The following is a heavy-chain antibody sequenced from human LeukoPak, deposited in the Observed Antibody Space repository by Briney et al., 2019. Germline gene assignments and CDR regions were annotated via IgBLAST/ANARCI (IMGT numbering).Heavy chain of an antibody. D-gene: IGHD6-13*01. V-gene: IGHV3-11*06. CDR2: ISSRSSYT. J-gene: IGHJ6*02. CDR1: GFTFSDYY. Sequence: GGSLRLSCAASGFTFSDYYMSWIRQAPGKGLEWVSYISSRSSYTKYADSVKGRLTISRDNAKNSLYLQMNSLRAQDTAVYYCARVLSSSWGAYYYYGMDVWGRGTTVTVSS. CDR3: ARVLSSSWGAYYYYGMDV.